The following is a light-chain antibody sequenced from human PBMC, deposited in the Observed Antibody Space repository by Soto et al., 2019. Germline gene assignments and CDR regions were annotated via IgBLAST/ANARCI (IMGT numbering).Light chain of an antibody. CDR3: QSADSSGTPNWV. CDR2: KDS. V-gene: IGLV3-25*02. Sequence: SYELTQPPSVSVSPGQTARITCSGDALPKQYAYWYQQKPGQAPVLVIYKDSERPSGIPERFSGSSSGTTVTLTISGVQAEDEADYYCQSADSSGTPNWVFGGVTKVTVL. J-gene: IGLJ3*02. CDR1: ALPKQY.